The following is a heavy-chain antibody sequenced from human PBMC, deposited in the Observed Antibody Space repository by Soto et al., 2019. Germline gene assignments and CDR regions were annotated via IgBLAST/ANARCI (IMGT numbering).Heavy chain of an antibody. CDR3: TMTTVTTSPYWYFDL. Sequence: QVQLVESGGGVVQPGRSLRLSCAASGFTFSSYAMHWVRQAPGKGLEWVAVISYDGSNKYYADSVKGRFTISRDNSKNTLYRQRNSLRAEDTAVYFTTMTTVTTSPYWYFDLWGRGTLVTVSS. CDR2: ISYDGSNK. J-gene: IGHJ2*01. V-gene: IGHV3-30-3*01. D-gene: IGHD4-17*01. CDR1: GFTFSSYA.